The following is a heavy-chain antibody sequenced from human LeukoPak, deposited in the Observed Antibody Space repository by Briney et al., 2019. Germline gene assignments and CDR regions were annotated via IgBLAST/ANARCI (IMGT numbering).Heavy chain of an antibody. J-gene: IGHJ5*02. Sequence: SETLSLTCTVSGGSISSYYWSWIRQPAGKGLEWIGRIYTSGSTNYNPSLKSRVTMSVDTSKNQFSLKLSSVTAADTAVYYCARDYCSSASCYASPSIFRFDPWGQGTLVTVSS. CDR1: GGSISSYY. CDR2: IYTSGST. D-gene: IGHD2-2*01. CDR3: ARDYCSSASCYASPSIFRFDP. V-gene: IGHV4-4*07.